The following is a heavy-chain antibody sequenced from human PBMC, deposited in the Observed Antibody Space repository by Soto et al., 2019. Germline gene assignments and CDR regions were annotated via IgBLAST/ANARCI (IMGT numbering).Heavy chain of an antibody. CDR2: IIPIFGTA. Sequence: SVKVSCKASGGTFSSYAISWVRQAPGQGLEWMGGIIPIFGTANYAQKFQGRVTITADESTSTAYMELSSLRSEDTAVYYCARGGHVAYCGGDCYSGFDYWGQGTLVTVSS. D-gene: IGHD2-21*02. CDR1: GGTFSSYA. CDR3: ARGGHVAYCGGDCYSGFDY. J-gene: IGHJ4*02. V-gene: IGHV1-69*13.